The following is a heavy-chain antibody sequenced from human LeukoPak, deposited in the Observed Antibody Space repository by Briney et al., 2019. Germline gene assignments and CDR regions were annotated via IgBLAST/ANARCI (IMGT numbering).Heavy chain of an antibody. CDR3: AKDRYSGYEGGWA. CDR1: GFTFSSYG. Sequence: PGGSLRLSCAASGFTFSSYGMHWVRQAPGKGLEWVAVISYDGSNKYYADSVKGRFTISRDNSKNTLYPQMNSLRAEDTAVYYCAKDRYSGYEGGWAWGQGTLVTVSS. V-gene: IGHV3-30*18. CDR2: ISYDGSNK. D-gene: IGHD5-12*01. J-gene: IGHJ5*02.